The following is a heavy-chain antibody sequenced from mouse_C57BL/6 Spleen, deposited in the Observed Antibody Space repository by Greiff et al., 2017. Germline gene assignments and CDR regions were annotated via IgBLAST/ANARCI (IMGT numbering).Heavy chain of an antibody. CDR2: IWWDDDK. CDR3: ARMGYEYDEGFAY. J-gene: IGHJ3*01. Sequence: QVTLKESGPGILQPSQTLSLTCSFSGFSLSTFGMGVGWIRQPSGKGLEWLAHIWWDDDKYYNPALKSRLTISKDTSKNQVFLRIANVDTADTATYDCARMGYEYDEGFAYWGQGTLVTVSA. V-gene: IGHV8-8*01. CDR1: GFSLSTFGMG. D-gene: IGHD2-4*01.